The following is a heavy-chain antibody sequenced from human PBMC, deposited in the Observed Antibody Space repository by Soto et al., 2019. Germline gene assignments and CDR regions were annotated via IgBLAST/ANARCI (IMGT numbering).Heavy chain of an antibody. CDR2: IYHTGST. V-gene: IGHV4-30-2*01. CDR1: GGSISSGGYS. Sequence: QLQLQESGSGLVKPSQTLSLTCAVSGGSISSGGYSWSWIRQPPGKGLEWIGYIYHTGSTYYNPSLKSRVTIAIDRSKNQFSLKLSSVTAADTAVYYCARGVLNQDAFDIWGQGTMGTVSS. CDR3: ARGVLNQDAFDI. J-gene: IGHJ3*02.